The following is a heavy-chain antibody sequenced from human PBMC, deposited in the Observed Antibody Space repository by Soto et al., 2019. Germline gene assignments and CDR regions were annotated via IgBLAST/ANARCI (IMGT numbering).Heavy chain of an antibody. V-gene: IGHV4-59*01. Sequence: QVQLQESGPGLVKPSETLSLTCRVSGGSMSGYYWSWVRLAPGKGLEWIGYVYYTGSTNYNPSLQSRVSISVDPSNKHFSLSLSLVTAADTAVYFCAKSIAVPSGHIDHWGQGIRVTISS. D-gene: IGHD6-19*01. J-gene: IGHJ4*02. CDR1: GGSMSGYY. CDR2: VYYTGST. CDR3: AKSIAVPSGHIDH.